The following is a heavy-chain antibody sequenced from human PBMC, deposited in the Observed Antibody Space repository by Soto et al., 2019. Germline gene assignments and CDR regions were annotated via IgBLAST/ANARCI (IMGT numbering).Heavy chain of an antibody. CDR1: GYTFTGYY. V-gene: IGHV1-2*02. D-gene: IGHD3-10*01. CDR3: ARGSYDSYAGFFGMDV. Sequence: ASVKVSCKASGYTFTGYYMHWVRQAPGQGLEWMGWINPNSGGTNYAQKFQGRVTMTRDTSISTAYMELSSLRSEDTAVYYCARGSYDSYAGFFGMDVWGQGTKVTVSS. J-gene: IGHJ6*02. CDR2: INPNSGGT.